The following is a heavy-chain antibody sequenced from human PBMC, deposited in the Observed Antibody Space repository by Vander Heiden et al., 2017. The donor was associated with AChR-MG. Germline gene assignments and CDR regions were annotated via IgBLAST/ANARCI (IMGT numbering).Heavy chain of an antibody. CDR3: AHSRYNWKRAWFDP. CDR2: IYWDDDK. V-gene: IGHV2-5*02. Sequence: QITLKESGPTLVKPTQTLTLTCTFSGLSLSTSGVGVGWFRQPPGNALEWLALIYWDDDKRYSPSLKSRLTITKDTSKNQVVLTMTNMDPVDTATYYCAHSRYNWKRAWFDPWGQGTLVTVSS. J-gene: IGHJ5*02. D-gene: IGHD1-20*01. CDR1: GLSLSTSGVG.